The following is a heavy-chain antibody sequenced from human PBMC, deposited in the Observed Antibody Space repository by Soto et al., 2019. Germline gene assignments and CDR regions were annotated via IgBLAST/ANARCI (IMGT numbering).Heavy chain of an antibody. CDR2: IYYSGST. CDR3: ARSVGKYYFDY. D-gene: IGHD1-26*01. V-gene: IGHV4-31*03. CDR1: RGSISSGGYY. Sequence: TPSLTRTVPRGSISSGGYYWSWIRQHPGKGLEWIGYIYYSGSTYYIPSLKSRVTISVDTSKHHFSLKLSSGTAAAPAVYYCARSVGKYYFDYWGQGTLVTVSS. J-gene: IGHJ4*02.